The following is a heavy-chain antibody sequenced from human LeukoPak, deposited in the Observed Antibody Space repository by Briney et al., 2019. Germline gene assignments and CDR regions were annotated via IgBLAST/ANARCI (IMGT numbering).Heavy chain of an antibody. CDR1: GGSISSSSYY. CDR2: IYYSGST. J-gene: IGHJ4*02. V-gene: IGHV4-30-4*01. CDR3: AREYHGSGSYYDYYFDY. Sequence: NPSETLSLTCTVSGGSISSSSYYWSWIRQPPGKGLEWIGYIYYSGSTYYNPSLKSRVTISVDTSKNQFSLKLSSVTAADTAVYYCAREYHGSGSYYDYYFDYWGQGTLVTVSS. D-gene: IGHD3-10*01.